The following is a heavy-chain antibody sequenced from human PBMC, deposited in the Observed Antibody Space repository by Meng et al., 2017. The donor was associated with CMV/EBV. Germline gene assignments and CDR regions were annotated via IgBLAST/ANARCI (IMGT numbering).Heavy chain of an antibody. J-gene: IGHJ6*02. CDR2: IYYSGST. CDR1: GGSISSYY. D-gene: IGHD2-15*01. V-gene: IGHV4-59*01. CDR3: ARGGGICSGGSCYPLGYSGMDV. Sequence: SETLSLTCTVSGGSISSYYWSWIRQPPGKGLEWIGYIYYSGSTNYNPSLKSRVTISVDTSKNQFSLKLSSVTAADTAVYYCARGGGICSGGSCYPLGYSGMDVWGQGTTVTVSS.